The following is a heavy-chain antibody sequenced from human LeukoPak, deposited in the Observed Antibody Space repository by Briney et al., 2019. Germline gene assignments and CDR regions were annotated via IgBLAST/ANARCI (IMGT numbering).Heavy chain of an antibody. V-gene: IGHV3-21*01. CDR2: ISSTSSYV. Sequence: NAGGSLRLSCAASGFTFSSYSMNWVRQAPGKGLEWVSSISSTSSYVYYADSVKGRFTISRDNSKNTLYLQMNSLRAEDTAVYYCARGDIVGATTTPFDYWGQGTLVIVSS. CDR1: GFTFSSYS. CDR3: ARGDIVGATTTPFDY. J-gene: IGHJ4*02. D-gene: IGHD1-26*01.